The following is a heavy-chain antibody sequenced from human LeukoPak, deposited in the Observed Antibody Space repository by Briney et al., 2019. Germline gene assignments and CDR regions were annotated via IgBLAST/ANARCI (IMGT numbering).Heavy chain of an antibody. Sequence: SETLSLTCTVSGDSMNSYYWSWIRQPPGKGLEWIAYISYSGSTKYNPSLQNRVTISIDTSKDQFSLKLSTVTAADTAVYYCARGETAAAGQDAFDIWGQGTMVTVSS. D-gene: IGHD6-13*01. CDR3: ARGETAAAGQDAFDI. CDR2: ISYSGST. V-gene: IGHV4-59*12. CDR1: GDSMNSYY. J-gene: IGHJ3*02.